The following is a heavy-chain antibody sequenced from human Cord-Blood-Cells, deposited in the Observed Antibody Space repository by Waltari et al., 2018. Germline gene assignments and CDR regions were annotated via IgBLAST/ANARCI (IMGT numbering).Heavy chain of an antibody. Sequence: QLQLQESGPGLVKPSETLSLTCTVSVGSISSSSSYWGWIRQPPGKGLEWIGSIYYSGSTYYNPSLKSRVTISVDTSKNQFSLKLSSVTAADTAVYYCARVTDGITIFGVVIDYWGQGTLVTVSS. CDR2: IYYSGST. CDR3: ARVTDGITIFGVVIDY. V-gene: IGHV4-39*01. J-gene: IGHJ4*02. CDR1: VGSISSSSSY. D-gene: IGHD3-3*01.